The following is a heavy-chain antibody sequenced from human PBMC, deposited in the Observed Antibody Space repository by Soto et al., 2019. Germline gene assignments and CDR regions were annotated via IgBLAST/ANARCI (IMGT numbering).Heavy chain of an antibody. Sequence: ASVKVSCKASGYIFSANYIHWVRQAPGQGLEWLGWINPHSGATNYAQKFLGRVTMSADTSASTAYMDLARLKSDDTAVYHCVRAHALCFSNWFCPWGRGTRVTVAS. CDR1: GYIFSANY. CDR2: INPHSGAT. CDR3: VRAHALCFSNWFCP. D-gene: IGHD3-3*01. J-gene: IGHJ5*02. V-gene: IGHV1-2*02.